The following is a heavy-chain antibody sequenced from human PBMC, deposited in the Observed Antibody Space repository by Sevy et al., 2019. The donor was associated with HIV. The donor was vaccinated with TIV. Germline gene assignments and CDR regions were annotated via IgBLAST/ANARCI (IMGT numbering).Heavy chain of an antibody. V-gene: IGHV4-59*01. D-gene: IGHD4-4*01. CDR2: VFYSGTT. CDR1: GDSLSDYY. CDR3: ARERLDDYSNFFFDY. J-gene: IGHJ4*02. Sequence: SETLSLTCTVSGDSLSDYYWSWIRQPPGKGLEWIGFVFYSGTTTYNPSLGSRVSISVDTSKNQFSLRLTSVTAAETALYYCARERLDDYSNFFFDYWGRGTQVTVSS.